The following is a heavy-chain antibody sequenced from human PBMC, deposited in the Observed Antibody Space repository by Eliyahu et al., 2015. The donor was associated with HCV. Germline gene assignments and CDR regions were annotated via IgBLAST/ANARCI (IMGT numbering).Heavy chain of an antibody. CDR1: GFTFGNAW. V-gene: IGHV3-15*01. J-gene: IGHJ4*02. Sequence: EVQLVESGGGLVKPGGSLRLSCAASGFTFGNAWMSWVRQAPGKGLEWVGRIKSKTDGGTTDYAAPVKGRFTISRDDSKNTLYLQMNSLKTEDTAVYYCTTYRRGFGCFDYWGQGTLVTVSS. CDR2: IKSKTDGGTT. D-gene: IGHD3-10*01. CDR3: TTYRRGFGCFDY.